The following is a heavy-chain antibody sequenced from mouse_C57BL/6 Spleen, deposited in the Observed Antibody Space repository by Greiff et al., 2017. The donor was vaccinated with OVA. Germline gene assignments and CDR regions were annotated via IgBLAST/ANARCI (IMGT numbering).Heavy chain of an antibody. D-gene: IGHD3-3*01. CDR1: GYTFTSYW. CDR3: ARDGGPSFAY. J-gene: IGHJ3*01. CDR2: IYPGSGST. Sequence: QVQLKESGAELVKPGASVKMSCKASGYTFTSYWITWVKQRPGQGLEWIGDIYPGSGSTNYNEKFKSKATLTVDTSSSTAYMQLSSLTSEDSAVYYCARDGGPSFAYWGQGTLVTVSA. V-gene: IGHV1-55*01.